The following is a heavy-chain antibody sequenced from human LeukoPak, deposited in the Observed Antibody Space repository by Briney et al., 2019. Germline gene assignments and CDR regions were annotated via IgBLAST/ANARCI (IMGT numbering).Heavy chain of an antibody. Sequence: PGGSLRLSCAASGFTFSSYWMHWVRQAPGKGLVWVSRINSDGSSISYADSVKGRFTISRDNAKNTLYLQMNSLRAEDTAVYYCARVYTTAIPSPYYYYYMDVWGKGTTVTVSS. CDR1: GFTFSSYW. CDR2: INSDGSSI. D-gene: IGHD2-21*02. V-gene: IGHV3-74*01. J-gene: IGHJ6*03. CDR3: ARVYTTAIPSPYYYYYMDV.